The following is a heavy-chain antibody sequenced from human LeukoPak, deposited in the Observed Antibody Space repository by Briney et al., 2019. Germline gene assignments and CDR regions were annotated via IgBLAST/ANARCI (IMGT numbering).Heavy chain of an antibody. V-gene: IGHV3-23*01. CDR3: AKDLGCGSTSCHRGIFDY. Sequence: GGSLRLSCTVSGFTLSSYEMSWIRQAPGKGLEWVSSVDYSGGDAHYADSVMGRFTISRDNSKNTLYLQLNSLRAEDTAVYYCAKDLGCGSTSCHRGIFDYWGQGTLVTVSS. CDR2: VDYSGGDA. J-gene: IGHJ4*02. D-gene: IGHD2-2*01. CDR1: GFTLSSYE.